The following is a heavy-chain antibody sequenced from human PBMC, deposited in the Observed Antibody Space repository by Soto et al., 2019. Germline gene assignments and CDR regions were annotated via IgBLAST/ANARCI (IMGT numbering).Heavy chain of an antibody. Sequence: PGGSLRLSCAASGFTFSSYAMHWVRQAPGKGLEWVAVISYDGSNKYYADSVKGRFTISRDNSKNTLYLQMNSLRAEDTAVYYCARNRFQYYDSSGYYSGAAFEIWGQGTMVTVSS. CDR2: ISYDGSNK. CDR3: ARNRFQYYDSSGYYSGAAFEI. V-gene: IGHV3-30-3*01. CDR1: GFTFSSYA. J-gene: IGHJ3*02. D-gene: IGHD3-22*01.